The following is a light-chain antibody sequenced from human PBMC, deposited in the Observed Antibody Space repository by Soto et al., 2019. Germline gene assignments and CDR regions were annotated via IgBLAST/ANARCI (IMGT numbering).Light chain of an antibody. CDR1: QSLSRSY. CDR3: QQCGSAPFT. V-gene: IGKV3-20*01. J-gene: IGKJ4*01. Sequence: EVVLTQSPVALSVSPGERTTLSCRASQSLSRSYMDWYQQRPGQAPRLLIYGTSNRATGIPNRFSGSGSGTDFTLTITRLEPEDVAAYYCQQCGSAPFTFGGGTKVEI. CDR2: GTS.